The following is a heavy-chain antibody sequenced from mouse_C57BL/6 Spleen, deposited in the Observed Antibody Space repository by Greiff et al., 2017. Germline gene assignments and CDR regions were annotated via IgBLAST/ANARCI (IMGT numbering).Heavy chain of an antibody. CDR3: AKLGRGGGY. D-gene: IGHD4-1*01. Sequence: QVHVKQPGAELVKPGASVKLSCKASGYTFTSYWMHWVKQRPGQGLEWIGMIHPNSGSTNYNEKFKSKATLTVDKSSSTAYMQLSSLTSEDSAVYYCAKLGRGGGYWGQGTTLTVSS. CDR2: IHPNSGST. CDR1: GYTFTSYW. V-gene: IGHV1-64*01. J-gene: IGHJ2*01.